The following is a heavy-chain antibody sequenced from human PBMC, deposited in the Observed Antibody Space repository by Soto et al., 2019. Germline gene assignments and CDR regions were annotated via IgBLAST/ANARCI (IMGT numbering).Heavy chain of an antibody. D-gene: IGHD3-10*01. V-gene: IGHV1-69*02. J-gene: IGHJ4*02. CDR1: GDTFSIYT. CDR2: INPIVSMS. CDR3: AASYGSGYRAFDY. Sequence: QVQLVQSGTEVKKPGSSVKGSCKASGDTFSIYTINWVRQAPGLGLEWVGRINPIVSMSNYAQKFQGRVSMSADKSTSTAYMELRSLRSDDTAMYFCAASYGSGYRAFDYWGQGALVIVSS.